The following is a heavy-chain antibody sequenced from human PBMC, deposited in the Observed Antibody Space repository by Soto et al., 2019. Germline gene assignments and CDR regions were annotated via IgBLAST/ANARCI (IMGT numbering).Heavy chain of an antibody. Sequence: GGSLRLSCAASGFTFSSYAMHWVRQAPGKGLEWVAVISYDGSNKYYADSVKGRFTISRDNSKNTLYLQMNSLRAEDTAVYYCARAGVTLYYYYYYGMDVWGQGTTVTVSS. CDR1: GFTFSSYA. D-gene: IGHD2-21*02. CDR2: ISYDGSNK. J-gene: IGHJ6*02. V-gene: IGHV3-30-3*01. CDR3: ARAGVTLYYYYYYGMDV.